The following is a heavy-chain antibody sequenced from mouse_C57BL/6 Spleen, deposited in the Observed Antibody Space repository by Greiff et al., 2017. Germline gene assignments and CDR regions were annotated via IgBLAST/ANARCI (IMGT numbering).Heavy chain of an antibody. CDR3: ASKDYGSSHYYAMDY. CDR2: IYPGDGDT. J-gene: IGHJ4*01. D-gene: IGHD1-1*01. V-gene: IGHV1-82*01. CDR1: GYAFSSSW. Sequence: VQLQQSGPELVKPGASVKISCKASGYAFSSSWMNWVKQRPGKGLEWIGRIYPGDGDTNYNGKFKGKATLTADKSSSTAYMQLSSLTSEDSAVYFCASKDYGSSHYYAMDYWGQGTSVTVSS.